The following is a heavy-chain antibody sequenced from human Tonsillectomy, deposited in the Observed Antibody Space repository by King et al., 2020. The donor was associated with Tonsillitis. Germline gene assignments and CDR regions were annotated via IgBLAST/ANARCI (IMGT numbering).Heavy chain of an antibody. CDR3: ARQGRYCSSTSCSKGWFDP. Sequence: QLVQSGAEVKKPGESLKISCKGSGYSFTSYWIGWVRQMPGKGLEWMGIIYPGDSDTRYSPSFQGQVTISADKSISTAYLQWSSLKASDTAMYYCARQGRYCSSTSCSKGWFDPWGQGTLVTVSS. CDR2: IYPGDSDT. J-gene: IGHJ5*02. V-gene: IGHV5-51*01. D-gene: IGHD2-2*01. CDR1: GYSFTSYW.